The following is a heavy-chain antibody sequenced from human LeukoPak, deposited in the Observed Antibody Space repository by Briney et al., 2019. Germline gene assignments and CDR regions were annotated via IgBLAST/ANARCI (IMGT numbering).Heavy chain of an antibody. J-gene: IGHJ4*02. CDR3: ARGYPMVRGNFCDY. V-gene: IGHV4-38-2*01. CDR1: GYSISRGFY. CDR2: IYHSGST. D-gene: IGHD3-10*01. Sequence: PSETLSLTCAVSGYSISRGFYWGWIRPPPGKGLEWIGSIYHSGSTYYNPSLKSRVTISVDTSKNQFSLKLSSVTAADTAVYYCARGYPMVRGNFCDYWGQGTLVTVSS.